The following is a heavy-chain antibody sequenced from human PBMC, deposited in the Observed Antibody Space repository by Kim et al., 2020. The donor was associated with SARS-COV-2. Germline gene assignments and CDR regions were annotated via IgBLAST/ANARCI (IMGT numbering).Heavy chain of an antibody. V-gene: IGHV3-30*07. Sequence: KGRFTISRDKSKNTLYLQMNSLRAEDTAVYYCARVGMVRGVKGALGGMDVWGQGTTVTVSS. CDR3: ARVGMVRGVKGALGGMDV. D-gene: IGHD3-10*01. J-gene: IGHJ6*02.